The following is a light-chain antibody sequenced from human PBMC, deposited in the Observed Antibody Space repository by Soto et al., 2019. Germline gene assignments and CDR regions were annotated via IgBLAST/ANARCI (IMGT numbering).Light chain of an antibody. J-gene: IGLJ1*01. Sequence: QSVLTQPASVSGSPGQSITISCTGTNSDVGGYNYVSWYQQHPGKAPKLMIYDVIHRPSGVSNRFSGSKSGNTASLTISGLQAEDEADYPCSSSTCSTTLAFGTGSKGTV. CDR3: SSSTCSTTLA. CDR1: NSDVGGYNY. CDR2: DVI. V-gene: IGLV2-14*01.